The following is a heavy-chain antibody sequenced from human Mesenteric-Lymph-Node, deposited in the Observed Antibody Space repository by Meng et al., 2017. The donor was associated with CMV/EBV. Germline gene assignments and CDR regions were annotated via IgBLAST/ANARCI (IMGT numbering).Heavy chain of an antibody. V-gene: IGHV3-23*01. J-gene: IGHJ4*02. Sequence: TGFTFSSYAMNWVRQAPGKGLEWVSVISGTSGSAYYADSVKGRITISRDNTKNTLYLQMNSLRAEDTAVYYCAKDRCSGGSCYFDYWGQGTLVTVSS. D-gene: IGHD2-15*01. CDR3: AKDRCSGGSCYFDY. CDR2: ISGTSGSA. CDR1: GFTFSSYA.